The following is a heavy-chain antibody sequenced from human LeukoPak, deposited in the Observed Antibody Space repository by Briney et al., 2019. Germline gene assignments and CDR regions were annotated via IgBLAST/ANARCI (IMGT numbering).Heavy chain of an antibody. J-gene: IGHJ4*02. Sequence: PSETLSLTCTVFGDSISTFYWSWIRQPAGKGQEWIGHIYTSGSTNYNPSLKSRVTMSVDTSKNQFFLKLSSVTAADTAVYYCARDVVAAVGSFDYWGQGILVTVSS. CDR1: GDSISTFY. CDR3: ARDVVAAVGSFDY. CDR2: IYTSGST. D-gene: IGHD6-13*01. V-gene: IGHV4-4*07.